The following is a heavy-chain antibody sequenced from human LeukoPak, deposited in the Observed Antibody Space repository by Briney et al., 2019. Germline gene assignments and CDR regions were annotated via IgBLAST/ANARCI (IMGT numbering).Heavy chain of an antibody. D-gene: IGHD1-26*01. CDR2: INPNSGGT. CDR1: GYTFTGYY. V-gene: IGHV1-2*02. J-gene: IGHJ4*02. Sequence: APVKVSCKASGYTFTGYYMHWVRQAPGQGLQWMGWINPNSGGTNYAQKFQGRVTMTRDTSISTAYMELSRLRSDDTAVYYCARDYYSGSYYKYYFDYWGQGTLVTVSS. CDR3: ARDYYSGSYYKYYFDY.